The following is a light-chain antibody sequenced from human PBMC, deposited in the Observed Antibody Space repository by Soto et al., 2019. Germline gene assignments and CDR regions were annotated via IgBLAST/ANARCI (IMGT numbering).Light chain of an antibody. CDR1: QSVSSN. CDR3: QQYNNWPPMA. Sequence: EIMMTQSPATLSVFPGERATLSCRASQSVSSNLAWYQQKPGQAPRLLIYGASTRATGIPARFSGSGSGTEFTLTISSLQSEDFAVYYCQQYNNWPPMAFGQGTKVEIK. J-gene: IGKJ1*01. V-gene: IGKV3-15*01. CDR2: GAS.